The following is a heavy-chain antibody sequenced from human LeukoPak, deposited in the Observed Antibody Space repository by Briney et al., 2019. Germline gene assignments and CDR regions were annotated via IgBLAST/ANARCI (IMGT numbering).Heavy chain of an antibody. CDR1: GGTFSTYA. CDR3: ASNLWFRGGDYWYFAL. J-gene: IGHJ2*01. CDR2: IVPILRAA. V-gene: IGHV1-69*13. D-gene: IGHD3-10*01. Sequence: GASVKVSCKASGGTFSTYAISWVRQAPGQGLEWMGGIVPILRAASYAQKFQGRVTITADESTTTAFMELSSLRADDTAVYYCASNLWFRGGDYWYFALWGRGTLVTVSS.